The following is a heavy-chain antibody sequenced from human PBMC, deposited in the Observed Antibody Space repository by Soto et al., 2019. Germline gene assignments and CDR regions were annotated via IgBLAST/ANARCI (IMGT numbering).Heavy chain of an antibody. V-gene: IGHV1-69*01. J-gene: IGHJ6*02. CDR2: IIPIFGTA. CDR1: GGTFSSYA. Sequence: QVQLVQSGAEVKKPGSSVKVSCKASGGTFSSYAISWVRQAPGQGLEWMGGIIPIFGTANYAQKFQGRVTSTADESTSTAYMELSSLRSEDTAVYYCARDLRPYYDSSVPKPLYYYYYGMDVWGQGTTVTVSS. CDR3: ARDLRPYYDSSVPKPLYYYYYGMDV. D-gene: IGHD3-22*01.